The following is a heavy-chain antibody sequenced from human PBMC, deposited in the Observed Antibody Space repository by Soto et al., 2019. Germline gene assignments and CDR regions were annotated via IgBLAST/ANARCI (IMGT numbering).Heavy chain of an antibody. CDR1: VFRFTSYA. Sequence: PGGSMKLSCAACVFRFTSYAMSWVRQAPGKGLEWVSSIHGSGSTYYVDSVKGRFIISRDNSKNTLDLQMNSRRVEDTAVYYCAKDSGSQSRRYYGSGSRYYYMDVWGKGTTVTVSS. D-gene: IGHD3-10*01. V-gene: IGHV3-23*01. CDR3: AKDSGSQSRRYYGSGSRYYYMDV. CDR2: IHGSGST. J-gene: IGHJ6*03.